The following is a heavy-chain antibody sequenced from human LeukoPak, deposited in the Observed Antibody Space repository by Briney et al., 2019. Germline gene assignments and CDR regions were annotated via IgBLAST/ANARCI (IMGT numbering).Heavy chain of an antibody. Sequence: PSETLSLTCTVSGGSISSSDYYWGWLRQPPGKGLEWIGTIFHSATSYYSGTSYFNASLKSRVTISVDTPKNQFSLKLSSVTAADTAVYYCAREDYGDYGLDYWGQGTLVTVSS. V-gene: IGHV4-39*07. D-gene: IGHD4-17*01. J-gene: IGHJ4*02. CDR1: GGSISSSDYY. CDR3: AREDYGDYGLDY. CDR2: IFHSATSYYSGTS.